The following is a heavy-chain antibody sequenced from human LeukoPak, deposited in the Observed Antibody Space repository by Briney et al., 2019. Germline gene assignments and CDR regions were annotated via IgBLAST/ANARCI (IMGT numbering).Heavy chain of an antibody. J-gene: IGHJ4*02. Sequence: SETLSLTCSVSGYSISSDYYWGCIRQPPGKGLEWIGFIYYSGSTYYNPSLKSRVTISVDTSKNQFSLKLSSVTAADTAVYYCARGDVLLWFGELFDYWGQGTLVTVSS. V-gene: IGHV4-38-2*02. D-gene: IGHD3-10*01. CDR2: IYYSGST. CDR3: ARGDVLLWFGELFDY. CDR1: GYSISSDYY.